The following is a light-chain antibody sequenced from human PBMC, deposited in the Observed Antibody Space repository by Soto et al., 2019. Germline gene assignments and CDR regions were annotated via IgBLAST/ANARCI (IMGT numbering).Light chain of an antibody. CDR1: SSDVGGYNY. Sequence: QFVLTQPASVSGSPGQSITISCTGTSSDVGGYNYVSWYQQHPGKAPKLMIYDVSNRPSGVSNRFSGSKSGNTASLTISGLQAEDEADYYCSSYTSSSTGVFGTGTKVTVL. J-gene: IGLJ1*01. CDR3: SSYTSSSTGV. V-gene: IGLV2-14*01. CDR2: DVS.